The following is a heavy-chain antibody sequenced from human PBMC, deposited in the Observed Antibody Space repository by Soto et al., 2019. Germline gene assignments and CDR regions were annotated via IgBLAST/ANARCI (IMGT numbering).Heavy chain of an antibody. Sequence: QVLLQESGPGLVKPSGTLSLTCSVSADSLAAYYWNWIRQTPGKGLEWVAYVHVFGTTRYKPSRKCSITISIDTSKNQLSLRLISVTPADTAVYYGARTGQWGDTFDIWGQGTMVTVSS. CDR1: ADSLAAYY. CDR2: VHVFGTT. CDR3: ARTGQWGDTFDI. J-gene: IGHJ3*02. V-gene: IGHV4-59*01. D-gene: IGHD1-26*01.